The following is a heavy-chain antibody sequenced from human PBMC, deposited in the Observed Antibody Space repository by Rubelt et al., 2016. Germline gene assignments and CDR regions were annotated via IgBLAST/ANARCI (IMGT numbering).Heavy chain of an antibody. CDR2: ISAYNGNT. D-gene: IGHD5-12*01. V-gene: IGHV1-18*01. CDR3: ARVSGYDPFYYYGMDV. Sequence: WVRQAPGQGLEWMGWISAYNGNTNYAQKLQGRVTMTTDTSTSTAYIELRSLRSDDTAVYYCARVSGYDPFYYYGMDVWGQGTTVTVSS. J-gene: IGHJ6*02.